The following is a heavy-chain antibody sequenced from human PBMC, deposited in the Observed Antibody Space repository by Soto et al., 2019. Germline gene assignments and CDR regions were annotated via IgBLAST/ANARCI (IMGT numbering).Heavy chain of an antibody. V-gene: IGHV1-18*01. CDR2: ISAYNTNT. CDR1: GYTFTSYH. CDR3: ARDTPPTDY. Sequence: QVQLVQSGAEVKKPGASVKVSCKTCGYTFTSYHISWVRPAPGQGLEWMGWISAYNTNTNYAHKFQGRVTMTTDTLTSTAYMELRSLRSDDTGVYYCARDTPPTDYWGQGTLVTVSS. J-gene: IGHJ4*02.